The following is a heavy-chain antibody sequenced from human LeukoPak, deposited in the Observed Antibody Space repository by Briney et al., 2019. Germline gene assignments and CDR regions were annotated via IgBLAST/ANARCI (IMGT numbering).Heavy chain of an antibody. V-gene: IGHV4-59*12. Sequence: KPSETLSLTCTVSGGSISSYYWSWIRQPPGKGLEWIGYIYYSGSTNYNPSLKSRVTISVDTPKNQFFLKLSAVTAADTAVYYCARLSTVTTSFDYWGQGTLVTVSS. CDR1: GGSISSYY. CDR3: ARLSTVTTSFDY. J-gene: IGHJ4*02. CDR2: IYYSGST. D-gene: IGHD4-17*01.